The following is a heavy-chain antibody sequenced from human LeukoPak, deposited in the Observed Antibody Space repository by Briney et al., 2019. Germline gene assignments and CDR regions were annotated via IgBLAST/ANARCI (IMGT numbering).Heavy chain of an antibody. Sequence: GGTLRLSCAASGFTFSSYPMSWVRQAPGKGLEWVGFIRSKAYGGTTEYAASVKGRFTISRDDSKSIAYLQMNSLKTEDTAVYYCTRAQLSLIVVVDFDYWGQGTLVTVSS. CDR1: GFTFSSYP. CDR3: TRAQLSLIVVVDFDY. CDR2: IRSKAYGGTT. D-gene: IGHD3-22*01. J-gene: IGHJ4*02. V-gene: IGHV3-49*02.